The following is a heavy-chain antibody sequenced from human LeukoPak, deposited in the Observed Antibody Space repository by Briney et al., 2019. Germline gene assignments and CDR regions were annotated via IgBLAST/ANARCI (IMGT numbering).Heavy chain of an antibody. CDR2: ISGSGGST. CDR3: AKDPIYDSSGTDY. J-gene: IGHJ4*02. Sequence: GGSLRLSCAASGFTFSSYAMSWVRQAPGKGLEWVSAISGSGGSTHYADSVKGRFTISRDNSKNTLYLQMNSLRAEDTAVYYCAKDPIYDSSGTDYWGQGTLVTVSS. CDR1: GFTFSSYA. D-gene: IGHD3-22*01. V-gene: IGHV3-23*01.